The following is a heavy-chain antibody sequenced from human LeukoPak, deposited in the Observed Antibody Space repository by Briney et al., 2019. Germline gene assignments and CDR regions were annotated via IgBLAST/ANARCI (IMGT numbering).Heavy chain of an antibody. Sequence: GGSLRLSCVVSGFTFKNYAMSWVRQAPGKGLECVSSIRDSGNGTDYADSVKGRFTVSRDNSKNTLYLHMNTLSAEDTAAYYCAKCAYYDFWSGHYKSHFDSWGQGTLVTVSP. CDR1: GFTFKNYA. CDR2: IRDSGNGT. D-gene: IGHD3-3*01. J-gene: IGHJ4*02. V-gene: IGHV3-23*01. CDR3: AKCAYYDFWSGHYKSHFDS.